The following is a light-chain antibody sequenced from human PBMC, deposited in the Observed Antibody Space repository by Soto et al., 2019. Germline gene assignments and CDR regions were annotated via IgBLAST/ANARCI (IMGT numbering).Light chain of an antibody. Sequence: SYELTQPPSVSVAPGQTATITCGGNNIGTKSVHWYQQKPGQAPVLVVYDDSDQPSGIPERFFGSNSGNTATLTISRVEAGDEADYYCQVWDSTSDHPGVVFGGGTKVTVL. CDR2: DDS. V-gene: IGLV3-21*02. CDR3: QVWDSTSDHPGVV. J-gene: IGLJ2*01. CDR1: NIGTKS.